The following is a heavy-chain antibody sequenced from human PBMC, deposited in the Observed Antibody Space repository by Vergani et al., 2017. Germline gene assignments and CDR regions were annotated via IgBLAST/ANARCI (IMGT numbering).Heavy chain of an antibody. CDR2: ISYDGTQK. J-gene: IGHJ1*01. CDR1: GFTPSYYG. D-gene: IGHD1-1*01. CDR3: ATKICVTPRFQLGYFRD. V-gene: IGHV3-30*03. Sequence: QVHLVESGGGVVQPGRSLRLSCAVSGFTPSYYGMHWVRQAPGKGLEWVAEISYDGTQKYYADSVKGRFTISRDNSKSTLYLQMNSRRTEDTAVYYCATKICVTPRFQLGYFRDRGQGTLVTVSS.